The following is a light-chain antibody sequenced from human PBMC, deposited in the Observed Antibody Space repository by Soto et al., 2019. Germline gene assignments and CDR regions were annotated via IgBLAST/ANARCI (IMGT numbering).Light chain of an antibody. CDR2: DAS. Sequence: VMTQTPLSLSVAPGQPASISCKSSQSLLHITGETFLFWYQQKPGQAPRLLIYDASNRATGIPAKFSGSGSGTDFTLTISSLEPEDFAVYYCQQRSDWLPITFGQGTRLEIK. CDR3: QQRSDWLPIT. V-gene: IGKV3-11*01. J-gene: IGKJ5*01. CDR1: QSLLHITGET.